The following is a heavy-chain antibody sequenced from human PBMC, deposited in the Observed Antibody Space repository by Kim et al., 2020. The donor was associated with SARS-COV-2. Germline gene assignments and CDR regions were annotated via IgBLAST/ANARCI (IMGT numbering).Heavy chain of an antibody. CDR1: GYTFTGYY. V-gene: IGHV1-2*06. CDR2: INPNSGGT. J-gene: IGHJ6*02. CDR3: ELQGGAYYGMDV. D-gene: IGHD2-21*01. Sequence: ASVKVSCKASGYTFTGYYMHWVRQAPGQGLEWMGRINPNSGGTNYAQKFQGRVTMTRDTSISTAYMELSRLRSDDTAVYYCELQGGAYYGMDVWGQGTTVTVSS.